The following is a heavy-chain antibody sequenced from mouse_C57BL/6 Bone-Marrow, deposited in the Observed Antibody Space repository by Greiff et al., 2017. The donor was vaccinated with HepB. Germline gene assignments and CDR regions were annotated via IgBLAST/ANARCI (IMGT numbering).Heavy chain of an antibody. Sequence: VQLQQPGAELVMPGASVKLSCKASGYTFTSYWMHWVKQRPGQGLEWTGEIDPSDSYTNYNQKFKGKSTLTVDKSSSTAYMQLSSLTSEDSAVYYCARDYDYYFDYWGQGTTLTVSS. CDR1: GYTFTSYW. D-gene: IGHD2-4*01. V-gene: IGHV1-69*01. CDR3: ARDYDYYFDY. J-gene: IGHJ2*01. CDR2: IDPSDSYT.